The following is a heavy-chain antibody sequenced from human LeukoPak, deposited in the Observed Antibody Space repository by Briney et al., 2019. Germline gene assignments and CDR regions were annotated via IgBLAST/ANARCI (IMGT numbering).Heavy chain of an antibody. Sequence: AGGSLRLSCAASGFTFSSYSMNWVRQAPGKGLEWVSYISSSSSTIYYADSVKGRFTISRDNAKNSLYLQMNSLRAEDTAVYYCARNYDFWSGPDPPDYWGQGTLVTVSS. D-gene: IGHD3-3*01. CDR2: ISSSSSTI. CDR3: ARNYDFWSGPDPPDY. CDR1: GFTFSSYS. V-gene: IGHV3-48*01. J-gene: IGHJ4*02.